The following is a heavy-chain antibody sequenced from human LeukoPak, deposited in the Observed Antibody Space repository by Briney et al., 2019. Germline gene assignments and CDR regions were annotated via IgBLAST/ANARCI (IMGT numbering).Heavy chain of an antibody. V-gene: IGHV4-59*01. J-gene: IGHJ6*03. CDR2: VYYSGST. CDR3: ARDGYCSGSYCYGYYYYMDV. Sequence: SETLSLTCTVSGGSIGTYYWSWIRQPPGKGLERIGYVYYSGSTNYHPSLKSRVTISVDTSKNQFSLTLSSVTAADTAVYYCARDGYCSGSYCYGYYYYMDVWGTGTTVSVSS. D-gene: IGHD2-15*01. CDR1: GGSIGTYY.